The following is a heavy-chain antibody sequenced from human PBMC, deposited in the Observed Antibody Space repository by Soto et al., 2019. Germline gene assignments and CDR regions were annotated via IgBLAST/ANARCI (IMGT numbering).Heavy chain of an antibody. V-gene: IGHV3-48*01. J-gene: IGHJ4*02. CDR3: ARGEWELLDY. D-gene: IGHD1-26*01. Sequence: PGGSLRLSCAASGFTFSSYSMNWVRQAPGKGLEWVSYISSSSSTIYYADSVKGRFTISRDNAKNSLYLQMNSLRAEDTAVYYCARGEWELLDYWGQGTLVTVSS. CDR2: ISSSSSTI. CDR1: GFTFSSYS.